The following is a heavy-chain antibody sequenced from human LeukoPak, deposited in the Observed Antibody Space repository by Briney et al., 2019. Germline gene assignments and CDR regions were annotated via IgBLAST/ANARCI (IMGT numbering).Heavy chain of an antibody. Sequence: SETLSLTCTVSGGSIGSYYWSWIRQSPGTGLEWIGYMYNKGSTNYTPSLKSRVTISVDTSKNQFSLKVRSVTAADTAVYYCARDRPGIAVAGDALDIWGQGTMVTISS. CDR2: MYNKGST. CDR3: ARDRPGIAVAGDALDI. D-gene: IGHD6-19*01. J-gene: IGHJ3*02. V-gene: IGHV4-59*01. CDR1: GGSIGSYY.